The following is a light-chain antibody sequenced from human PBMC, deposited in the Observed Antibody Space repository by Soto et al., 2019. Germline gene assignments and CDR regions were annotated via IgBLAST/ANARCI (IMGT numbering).Light chain of an antibody. Sequence: AIRMTQSPSSLSAYTGDRVTITCRASQGIRSYLAWYQQKPGKAPKLLIYAASTLQSGVPSRFSGSGSGPDFTLTISSLQPEDFATYYCQQSYSTPRTFGQGTKVDIK. CDR2: AAS. V-gene: IGKV1-8*01. CDR1: QGIRSY. CDR3: QQSYSTPRT. J-gene: IGKJ1*01.